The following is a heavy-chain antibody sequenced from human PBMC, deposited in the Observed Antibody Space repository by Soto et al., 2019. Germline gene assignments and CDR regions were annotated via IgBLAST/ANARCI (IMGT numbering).Heavy chain of an antibody. Sequence: EVQLVESGGGLVQPGGSLRLSCAASGFTFSSYWMHWVRQAPGKGLVWVSRINSDGSSTSYADSVKGRFTISRDNAKNTLYLQMNSLRAEDTAVYYCASNTPLLDCSGGSCYLGDWGQGTLVTVSS. V-gene: IGHV3-74*01. CDR2: INSDGSST. CDR1: GFTFSSYW. J-gene: IGHJ4*02. D-gene: IGHD2-15*01. CDR3: ASNTPLLDCSGGSCYLGD.